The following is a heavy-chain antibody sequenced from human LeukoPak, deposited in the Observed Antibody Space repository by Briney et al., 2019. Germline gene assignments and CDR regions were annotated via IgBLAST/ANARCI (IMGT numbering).Heavy chain of an antibody. CDR3: ARQYEF. D-gene: IGHD3-10*01. CDR2: IHYSGST. CDR1: GGSISGSSYY. Sequence: SETLSLTCTVSGGSISGSSYYWGWIRQPPGKGLEWIGSIHYSGSTYYKPSLKSRVTISVDTSKNQFSLKLSSVAAADSAVYFCARQYEFWGQGTLVTVSS. J-gene: IGHJ4*02. V-gene: IGHV4-39*01.